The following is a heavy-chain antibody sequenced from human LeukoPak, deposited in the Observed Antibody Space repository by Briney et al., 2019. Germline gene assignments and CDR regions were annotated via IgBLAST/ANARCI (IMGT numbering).Heavy chain of an antibody. CDR2: INPSGGST. J-gene: IGHJ5*02. Sequence: GASVKVSCKASGYTFTSYYMHWVRQAPGQGLEWMGIINPSGGSTSYAQKFQGRVTMTRDTSTSIVYMELSSLRSEDTAVYYCARSAAAGTGGWGDNWFDPWGQGTLVTVSS. CDR1: GYTFTSYY. V-gene: IGHV1-46*01. CDR3: ARSAAAGTGGWGDNWFDP. D-gene: IGHD6-13*01.